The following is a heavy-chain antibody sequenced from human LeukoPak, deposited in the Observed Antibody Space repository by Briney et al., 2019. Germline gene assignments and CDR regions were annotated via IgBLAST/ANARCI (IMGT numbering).Heavy chain of an antibody. CDR3: ARGTPFWSGPTIDY. V-gene: IGHV4-30-4*02. CDR2: IYYSGST. D-gene: IGHD3-3*01. J-gene: IGHJ4*02. CDR1: GGSLSSGDSY. Sequence: PSETLSLTCTVSGGSLSSGDSYWSWIRQPPGKGLEWIGYIYYSGSTYYNPSLKSRVTISVDTSKNQFSLKLSSVTAADTAVYYCARGTPFWSGPTIDYWGQGTLVTVSS.